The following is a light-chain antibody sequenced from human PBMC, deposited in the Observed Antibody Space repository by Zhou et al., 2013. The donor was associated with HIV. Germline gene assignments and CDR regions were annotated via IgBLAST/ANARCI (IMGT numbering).Light chain of an antibody. CDR2: KAS. CDR3: QQFDSYLVT. J-gene: IGKJ1*01. V-gene: IGKV1-5*03. Sequence: IQMTQSPSTLSASVGDRVTITCRASQSISSWVAWYQQKPGKVPKLLIYKASSLESGVPPRFSGTGSGTEFTLTISSLQPDDFATYYCQQFDSYLVTFGQGTTVDVK. CDR1: QSISSW.